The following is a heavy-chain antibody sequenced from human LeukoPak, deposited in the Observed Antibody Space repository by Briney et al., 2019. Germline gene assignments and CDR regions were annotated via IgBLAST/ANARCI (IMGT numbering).Heavy chain of an antibody. Sequence: GGSLRLSCAASGFTFSGSAMHWVGQASGKGLEWVGRIRSKANSYATAYAASVKGRFTISRDDSKNTAYLQMNSLKTEDTAVYYCTRGIAVAGTDGYWGQGTLVTVSS. CDR3: TRGIAVAGTDGY. J-gene: IGHJ4*02. V-gene: IGHV3-73*01. CDR1: GFTFSGSA. CDR2: IRSKANSYAT. D-gene: IGHD6-19*01.